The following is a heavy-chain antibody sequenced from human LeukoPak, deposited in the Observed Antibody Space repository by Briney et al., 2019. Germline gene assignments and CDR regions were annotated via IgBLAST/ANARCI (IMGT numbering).Heavy chain of an antibody. D-gene: IGHD5-24*01. CDR2: IYYSGST. Sequence: SETLSLTCTVSGGSISSSSYYRGWIRQSPGKGLEWIGSIYYSGSTHYNPSLKSRVTISLDTSKNQFSLKLSSVTAADTAVYYCARDLGDGYNLGYFDLWGRGTLVTVSS. J-gene: IGHJ2*01. V-gene: IGHV4-39*07. CDR1: GGSISSSSYY. CDR3: ARDLGDGYNLGYFDL.